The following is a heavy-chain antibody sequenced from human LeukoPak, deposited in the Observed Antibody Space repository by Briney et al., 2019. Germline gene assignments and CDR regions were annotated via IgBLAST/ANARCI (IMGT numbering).Heavy chain of an antibody. Sequence: GGSLRLSCAASGFTFSSYSMNWVRQAPGKGLEWVSSISSSSSYIYYADSVKGRFTISRDNAKNSLYLQMNSLRAEDTAVSYCARGPRIAARPGGFDPWGQGTLVTVSS. CDR3: ARGPRIAARPGGFDP. J-gene: IGHJ5*02. CDR1: GFTFSSYS. V-gene: IGHV3-21*01. CDR2: ISSSSSYI. D-gene: IGHD6-6*01.